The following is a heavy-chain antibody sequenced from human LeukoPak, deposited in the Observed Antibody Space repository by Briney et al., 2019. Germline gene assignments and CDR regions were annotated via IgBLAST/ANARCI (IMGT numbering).Heavy chain of an antibody. J-gene: IGHJ3*02. Sequence: PGGSLRLSCAASGFTFSSYAMHWVRQAPGKGLEWAAVISSDGNTKYYADSVKGRFTISRDISNNTLYLQMNSLRADDTAIYYCARRRIVGSTDDAFDIWGQGTMVTLSS. D-gene: IGHD1-26*01. CDR2: ISSDGNTK. CDR3: ARRRIVGSTDDAFDI. CDR1: GFTFSSYA. V-gene: IGHV3-30-3*01.